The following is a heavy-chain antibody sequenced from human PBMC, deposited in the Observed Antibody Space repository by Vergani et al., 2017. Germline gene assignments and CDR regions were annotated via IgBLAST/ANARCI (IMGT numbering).Heavy chain of an antibody. Sequence: VQLLESGPRLVKPSQTLSLTCSFSGGSLDIHSQTWGWIRQPAGEGLEWIGLIDVKGNSNFSPSLESRVTMSADASRGRFSLNLRSVTPSDTAVYYCVRVLHTSYILEAFDIWGQGIKVTVSS. CDR1: GGSLDIHSQT. V-gene: IGHV4-61*02. J-gene: IGHJ3*02. CDR2: IDVKGNS. CDR3: VRVLHTSYILEAFDI. D-gene: IGHD2-21*01.